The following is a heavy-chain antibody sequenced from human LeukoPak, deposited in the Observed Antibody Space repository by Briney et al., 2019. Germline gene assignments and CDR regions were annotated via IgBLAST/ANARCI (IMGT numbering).Heavy chain of an antibody. CDR1: GFTFSSYA. J-gene: IGHJ4*02. CDR2: ISGSGGST. Sequence: GGSLRLSCAASGFTFSSYAVSWVRQAPGKGLEWVSAISGSGGSTYYADSVKGRFTISRDNSKNTLYLQMNSLRAEDTAVYYCAKEVYSSGWYERFLDYWGQGTLVTVSS. CDR3: AKEVYSSGWYERFLDY. V-gene: IGHV3-23*01. D-gene: IGHD6-19*01.